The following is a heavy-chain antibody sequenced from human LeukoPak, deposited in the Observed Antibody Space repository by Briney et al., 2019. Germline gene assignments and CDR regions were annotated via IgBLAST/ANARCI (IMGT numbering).Heavy chain of an antibody. CDR3: AKDLSGSGSYYPLDY. D-gene: IGHD3-10*01. V-gene: IGHV3-23*01. Sequence: GGSLRLSCAASGFTFSSYALSWVRQAPGKGLDWVSAVDGRGSSTYYADSVKGRFTISRDNSNNTLYLQMNSLRAEDTAEYYCAKDLSGSGSYYPLDYWGQGTLVTVSS. J-gene: IGHJ4*02. CDR2: VDGRGSST. CDR1: GFTFSSYA.